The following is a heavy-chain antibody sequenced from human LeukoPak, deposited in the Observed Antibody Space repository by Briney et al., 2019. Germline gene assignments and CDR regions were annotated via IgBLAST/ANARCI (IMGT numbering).Heavy chain of an antibody. Sequence: GGSLRLSCAASGISFSTSGLSWVRQAPGKGLEWVSGISGGDVRTYYADSVKGRFTITRDNAKNTLYLQMNSLRTEDTAVYYCAWAWLQPFNSWGQGTLVTVSS. CDR1: GISFSTSG. J-gene: IGHJ4*02. V-gene: IGHV3-23*01. CDR3: AWAWLQPFNS. CDR2: ISGGDVRT. D-gene: IGHD5-24*01.